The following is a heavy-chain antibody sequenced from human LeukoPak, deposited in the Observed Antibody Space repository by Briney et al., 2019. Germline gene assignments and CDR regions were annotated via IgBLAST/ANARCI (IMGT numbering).Heavy chain of an antibody. Sequence: GGSLRLSCAASGFTFSTYAMHWVRLAPGKGLEWVAVMSGDGSKKFYADSVKGRFTISRDNSKNTLYLQMNSLRGEDTAAYYCAKRIQGGSSWYYLDYWGQGTLATVSS. V-gene: IGHV3-30*18. CDR2: MSGDGSKK. J-gene: IGHJ4*02. CDR1: GFTFSTYA. CDR3: AKRIQGGSSWYYLDY. D-gene: IGHD6-13*01.